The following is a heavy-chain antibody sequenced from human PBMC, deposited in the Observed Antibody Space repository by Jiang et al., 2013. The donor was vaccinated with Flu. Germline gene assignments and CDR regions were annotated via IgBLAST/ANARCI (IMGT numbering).Heavy chain of an antibody. V-gene: IGHV4-39*07. CDR1: GGSLSSSYTY. D-gene: IGHD3-10*01. CDR3: ARHLSGTGGDNWFDP. Sequence: PGLVKPSETLSLTCSLFGGSLSSSYTYWGWIRQSPGKGLEWIGSLYYGGTTFYNPSLRSRVTISVDTSKNHFSLKLNFVTAADTAVYYCARHLSGTGGDNWFDPWGQGTLVTVSS. J-gene: IGHJ5*02. CDR2: LYYGGTT.